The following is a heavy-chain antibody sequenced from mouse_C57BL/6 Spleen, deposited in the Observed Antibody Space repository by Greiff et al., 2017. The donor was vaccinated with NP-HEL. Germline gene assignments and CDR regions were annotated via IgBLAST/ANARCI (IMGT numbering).Heavy chain of an antibody. J-gene: IGHJ3*01. D-gene: IGHD3-2*02. CDR1: GYAFSSSW. CDR3: ARLTAQATGFAY. V-gene: IGHV1-82*01. Sequence: VQLQQSGPELVKPGASVKISCKASGYAFSSSWMNWVKQRPGKGLEWIGRIYPGDGDTNYNGKFKGKATLTADKSSSTAYMQRSSLTSEDSAVYFCARLTAQATGFAYWGQGTLVTVSA. CDR2: IYPGDGDT.